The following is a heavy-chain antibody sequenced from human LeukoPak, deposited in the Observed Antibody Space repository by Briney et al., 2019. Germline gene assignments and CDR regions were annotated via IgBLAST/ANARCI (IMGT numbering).Heavy chain of an antibody. CDR3: ARCSGWYWAFDS. CDR2: IYYSGST. D-gene: IGHD6-19*01. CDR1: GGSISSYY. Sequence: SETLSLTCTVSGGSISSYYWSWIRQPPGKGLEWIGYIYYSGSTSYNPSLKSRVTISVDTSKNQFSLKLSSVTAADTAVYYCARCSGWYWAFDSWGQGTLVTVSS. J-gene: IGHJ4*02. V-gene: IGHV4-59*08.